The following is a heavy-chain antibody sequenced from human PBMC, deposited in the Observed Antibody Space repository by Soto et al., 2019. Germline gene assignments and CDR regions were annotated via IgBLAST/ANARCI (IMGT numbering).Heavy chain of an antibody. Sequence: DVQLLESGGNLVQPGGSLRLSCVVSGLTFSAYSMSWVRQAPGKGLEWVSSISSTATSTFYVDSVKGRFTISRDNSKSTFYLQMDNLGAEDTAVYYCATGGLESNHGTVDNWGQVTLVTVSS. CDR2: ISSTATST. J-gene: IGHJ4*02. CDR3: ATGGLESNHGTVDN. D-gene: IGHD3-16*01. V-gene: IGHV3-23*01. CDR1: GLTFSAYS.